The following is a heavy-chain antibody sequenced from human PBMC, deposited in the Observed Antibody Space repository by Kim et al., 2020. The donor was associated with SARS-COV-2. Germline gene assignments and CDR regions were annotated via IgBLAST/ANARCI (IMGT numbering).Heavy chain of an antibody. CDR3: ARDSSNSGYDFATTRRYYFDY. V-gene: IGHV3-11*04. Sequence: YTISRDNAKNSLYLQMNSLRAEDTAVYYCARDSSNSGYDFATTRRYYFDYWGQGTLVTVSS. D-gene: IGHD5-12*01. J-gene: IGHJ4*02.